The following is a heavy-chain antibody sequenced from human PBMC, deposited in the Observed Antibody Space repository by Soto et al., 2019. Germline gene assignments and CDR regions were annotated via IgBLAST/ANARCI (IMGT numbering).Heavy chain of an antibody. J-gene: IGHJ5*02. CDR1: GYTFTSYG. CDR2: ISAYNGNT. CDR3: ARGATVTIRQYNLLDP. D-gene: IGHD4-4*01. V-gene: IGHV1-18*01. Sequence: ASVKVSCKASGYTFTSYGISWVRQAPGQGLEWMGWISAYNGNTNYAQKLQGRVTMTTDTSTSTAYMELRSLRSDDTAVYYCARGATVTIRQYNLLDPWGQGTLVTVSS.